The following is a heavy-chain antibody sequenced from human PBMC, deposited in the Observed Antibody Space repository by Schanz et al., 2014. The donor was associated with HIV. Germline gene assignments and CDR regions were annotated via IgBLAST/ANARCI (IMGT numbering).Heavy chain of an antibody. CDR1: GFTFSSYA. CDR2: MSHDGTKK. Sequence: QVQLVESGGGVVQPGRSLRLSCAASGFTFSSYAMHWVRQAAGKGLEWVAVMSHDGTKKYYADSVKGRFTISRDNSKNTLYLQMNSLRAEDTAVYYCYGDESGYWGQGTLVTVSS. CDR3: YGDESGY. D-gene: IGHD4-17*01. J-gene: IGHJ4*02. V-gene: IGHV3-30*04.